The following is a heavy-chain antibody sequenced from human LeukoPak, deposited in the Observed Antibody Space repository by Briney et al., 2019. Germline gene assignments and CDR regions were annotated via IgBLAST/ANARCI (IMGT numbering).Heavy chain of an antibody. D-gene: IGHD5-18*01. V-gene: IGHV4-59*01. J-gene: IGHJ3*02. Sequence: KPSETLSLTCTVSGGSISSYYWSWIRQPPGKGLEWIGYIYYSGSTNYNPSLKSRVTISIDTSKNQFSLKLSSVTAADTAVYYCARSGYSYGADALDIWGQGTMVTVSS. CDR3: ARSGYSYGADALDI. CDR2: IYYSGST. CDR1: GGSISSYY.